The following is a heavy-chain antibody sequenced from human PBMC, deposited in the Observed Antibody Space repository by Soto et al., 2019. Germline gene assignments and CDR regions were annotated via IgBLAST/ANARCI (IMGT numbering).Heavy chain of an antibody. D-gene: IGHD6-19*01. CDR3: ASIRGYSSVVNAFDI. CDR2: ISSSGSTI. V-gene: IGHV3-11*01. Sequence: QVQLVESGGGLVKPGGSLRLSCAASGFTFSDYYMSWIRQAPGKGLEWVSYISSSGSTIYYADSVKGRFTISRDNAKNSQYLQINSLRAEDTAVYYCASIRGYSSVVNAFDIWGQGTMVTVSS. CDR1: GFTFSDYY. J-gene: IGHJ3*02.